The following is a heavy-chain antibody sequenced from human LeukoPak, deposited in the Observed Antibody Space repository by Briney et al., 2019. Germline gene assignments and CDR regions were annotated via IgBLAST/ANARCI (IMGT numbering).Heavy chain of an antibody. CDR3: ARAVSYDSSGYYRGGYFDY. CDR2: IKQDGSEK. D-gene: IGHD3-22*01. V-gene: IGHV3-7*01. CDR1: GFTFSSYW. Sequence: GGSLRLSCAASGFTFSSYWMSWVRQAPGKGLEWVANIKQDGSEKYYVDSVKGRFTISRDNAKNSPYLQMNSLRAEDTAVYYCARAVSYDSSGYYRGGYFDYWGQGTLVTVSS. J-gene: IGHJ4*02.